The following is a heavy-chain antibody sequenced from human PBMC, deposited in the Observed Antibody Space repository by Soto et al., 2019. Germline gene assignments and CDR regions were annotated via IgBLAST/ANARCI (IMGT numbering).Heavy chain of an antibody. CDR1: GFTFSNAW. D-gene: IGHD6-13*01. V-gene: IGHV3-15*01. Sequence: GGSLRLSCAASGFTFSNAWMSWVRQAPGKGLEWVGRIKSKTDGGTTDYAAPVKGRFTISRDDSKNTLYLQMNSLKTEDTAVYYCTTGVFVAAAALGDYWGQGTLVTVSS. CDR3: TTGVFVAAAALGDY. CDR2: IKSKTDGGTT. J-gene: IGHJ4*02.